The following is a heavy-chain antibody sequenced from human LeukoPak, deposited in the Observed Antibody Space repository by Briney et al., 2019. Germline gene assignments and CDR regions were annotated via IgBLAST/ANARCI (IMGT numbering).Heavy chain of an antibody. D-gene: IGHD6-19*01. Sequence: PGRSLRLSCAASGFTFSSYAMSWVRQAPGKGLEWVSAISGSGGSTYYADSVKGRFTISRDNSKNTLYLQMNSLRAEDTAVYYCAKRTGKAVAGRDWGQGTLVTVSS. CDR3: AKRTGKAVAGRD. J-gene: IGHJ4*02. CDR2: ISGSGGST. V-gene: IGHV3-23*01. CDR1: GFTFSSYA.